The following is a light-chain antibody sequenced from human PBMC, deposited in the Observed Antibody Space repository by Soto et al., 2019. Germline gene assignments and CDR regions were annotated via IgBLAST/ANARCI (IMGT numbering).Light chain of an antibody. CDR1: QYINTT. CDR3: HQRQSWPRT. J-gene: IGKJ1*01. V-gene: IGKV3-11*01. Sequence: EILLTQSPAPLASFPGDRVTLPCRASQYINTTLAWYQHRPGKAPRLLIYQTSLRAAGIPARFSASGSGTDFTLTISDVQPEDFAIYYCHQRQSWPRTFGQGTKVDIK. CDR2: QTS.